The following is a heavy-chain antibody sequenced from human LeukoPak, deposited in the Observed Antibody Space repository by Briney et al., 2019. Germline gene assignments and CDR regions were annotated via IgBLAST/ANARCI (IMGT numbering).Heavy chain of an antibody. CDR1: GGTFSSYA. CDR2: IIPILGIA. D-gene: IGHD5-18*01. J-gene: IGHJ3*02. Sequence: ASVKVSCKASGGTFSSYAISWVRQAPGQGLEWMGRIIPILGIANYAQKFQGRVTITADKSTSTAYMELSSLRSEDTAVYYCARSGYYFGSAFDIWGQGTMVTVSS. CDR3: ARSGYYFGSAFDI. V-gene: IGHV1-69*04.